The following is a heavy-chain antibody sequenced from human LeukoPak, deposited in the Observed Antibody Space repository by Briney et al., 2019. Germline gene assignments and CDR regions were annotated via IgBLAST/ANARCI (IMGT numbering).Heavy chain of an antibody. CDR2: IYYSGST. CDR3: ARDLNYYDSSGPRNWFDP. CDR1: GGSFSGYY. Sequence: SETLSLTCAVYGGSFSGYYWGWIRQPPGKGLEWIGNIYYSGSTYYNPSLKSRVTISVDTSKNQFSLKLSSVTAADTAVYYCARDLNYYDSSGPRNWFDPWGQGTLVTVSS. J-gene: IGHJ5*02. V-gene: IGHV4-34*01. D-gene: IGHD3-22*01.